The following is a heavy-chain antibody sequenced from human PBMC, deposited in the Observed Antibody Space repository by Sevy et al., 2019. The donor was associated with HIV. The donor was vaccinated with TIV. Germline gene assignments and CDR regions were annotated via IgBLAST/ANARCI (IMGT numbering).Heavy chain of an antibody. J-gene: IGHJ6*02. CDR2: INSDGSST. CDR3: ARDHSSGWYGLDYYYYYGMDV. Sequence: GGSLRLSCAASGFTFSSYWMHWVRQAPGKGLVWVSRINSDGSSTSYADSVKGRFTISRDNAKNTLYLHMNSLRAEDTAVYYCARDHSSGWYGLDYYYYYGMDVWGQRTTVTVSS. CDR1: GFTFSSYW. V-gene: IGHV3-74*01. D-gene: IGHD6-19*01.